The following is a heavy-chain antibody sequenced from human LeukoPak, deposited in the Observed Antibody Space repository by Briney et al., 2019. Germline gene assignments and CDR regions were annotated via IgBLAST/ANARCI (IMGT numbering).Heavy chain of an antibody. CDR2: ISGSGGST. V-gene: IGHV3-23*01. CDR3: ARGVRFRGGHRYASPDFAY. D-gene: IGHD3-16*02. CDR1: GVTFSSYA. Sequence: PGGSLRLSCAASGVTFSSYAMSWVCQAPGKGLGGVSAISGSGGSTYYADSVKGRFTISRDNSRNTLYLQMNSLRAEDTAVYYCARGVRFRGGHRYASPDFAYWGQGALVTVSS. J-gene: IGHJ4*02.